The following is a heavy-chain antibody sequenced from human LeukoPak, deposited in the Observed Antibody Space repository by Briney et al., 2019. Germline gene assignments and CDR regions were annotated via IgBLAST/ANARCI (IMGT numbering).Heavy chain of an antibody. D-gene: IGHD6-19*01. J-gene: IGHJ4*02. CDR3: ARVGRVAVAGGGPIDY. CDR1: GGSISSSSYY. CDR2: IYYSGST. Sequence: PSETLSLTCTVSGGSISSSSYYWGWIRRPPGKGLEWVGGIYYSGSTYYNPSLKSRVTISADTSKNQFSLKLSSVTAADTAVYYCARVGRVAVAGGGPIDYWGQGTLVTVSS. V-gene: IGHV4-39*07.